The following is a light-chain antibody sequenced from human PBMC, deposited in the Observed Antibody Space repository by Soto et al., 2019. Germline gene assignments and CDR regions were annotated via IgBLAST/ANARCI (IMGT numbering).Light chain of an antibody. Sequence: MQVTQCRCTLAASVGYRVTITCRASQSISRWLAWYQQKPGKAPKLLIYDVSSLQSGVPSRFSGSGSGTEFTLTIRSLQPADFATYYCQQCNTFWTFGQGTKVDTK. CDR1: QSISRW. CDR3: QQCNTFWT. V-gene: IGKV1-5*01. J-gene: IGKJ1*01. CDR2: DVS.